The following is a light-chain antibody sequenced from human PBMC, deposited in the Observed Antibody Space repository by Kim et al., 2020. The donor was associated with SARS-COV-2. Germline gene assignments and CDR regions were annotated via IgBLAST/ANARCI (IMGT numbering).Light chain of an antibody. J-gene: IGLJ2*01. V-gene: IGLV1-44*01. CDR3: AAWDDSLNAVI. CDR2: LTD. CDR1: SSNIGRYT. Sequence: QSVLTQPPSASGTPGQRVTISCSGSSSNIGRYTVNWYQHFPGTAPKLIMYLTDRRPAGVPDRISGSKSGTSASLAISGLQSEDESEYYCAAWDDSLNAVIFGGGTQLTVL.